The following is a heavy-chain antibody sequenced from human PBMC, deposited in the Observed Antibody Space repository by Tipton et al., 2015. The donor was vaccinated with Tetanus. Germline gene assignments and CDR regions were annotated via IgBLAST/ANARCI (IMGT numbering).Heavy chain of an antibody. Sequence: GSLRLSCEVSGFSFSNYKMSWVRQAPGRGLEWVSSISSTSRYINYADSVKGRFTVSRDNAKSSLFLQMDSLRDDDTALYYCVSGAALDYWGQGTLITVSS. CDR1: GFSFSNYK. D-gene: IGHD6-25*01. CDR3: VSGAALDY. V-gene: IGHV3-21*06. CDR2: ISSTSRYI. J-gene: IGHJ4*02.